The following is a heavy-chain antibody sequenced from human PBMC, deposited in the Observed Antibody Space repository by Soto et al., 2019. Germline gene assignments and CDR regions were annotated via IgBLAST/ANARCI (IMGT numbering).Heavy chain of an antibody. Sequence: QVHLVQSGAEVKKPGASVKVSCKASGYTFINYYMHWVRQAPGQGLEWMGIINPNGGSTTYPQKFQGRVTLTRDTSTNTVNMKLSSLRSEDTAVYYCAREKWLVRRNDPFDIWGQATMVTVSS. J-gene: IGHJ3*02. D-gene: IGHD6-19*01. CDR3: AREKWLVRRNDPFDI. CDR1: GYTFINYY. V-gene: IGHV1-46*01. CDR2: INPNGGST.